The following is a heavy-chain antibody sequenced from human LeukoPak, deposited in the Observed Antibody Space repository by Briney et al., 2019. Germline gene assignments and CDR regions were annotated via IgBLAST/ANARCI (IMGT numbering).Heavy chain of an antibody. CDR3: AGGYSYGTPSGYYYYMDV. CDR2: MSAYNGNT. V-gene: IGHV1-18*01. Sequence: ASVKVSCKASGYTFSSYGISWVRQAPGQGLEWIGWMSAYNGNTNYAQKLQGRVTMTTDTSTSTAYMELRSLRSDDTAVYYCAGGYSYGTPSGYYYYMDVWGKGTTVTVSS. D-gene: IGHD5-18*01. CDR1: GYTFSSYG. J-gene: IGHJ6*03.